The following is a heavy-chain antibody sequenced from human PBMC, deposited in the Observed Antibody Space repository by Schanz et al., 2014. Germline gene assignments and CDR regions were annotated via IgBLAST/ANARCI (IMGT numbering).Heavy chain of an antibody. D-gene: IGHD3-22*01. J-gene: IGHJ4*02. V-gene: IGHV1-18*01. CDR2: ISAYTNNT. CDR1: RYTFNTYG. CDR3: ARDYYDSSGYYYCDY. Sequence: QGQLVQSGPEVKEPGASVKVSCEASRYTFNTYGLNWVRQAPGQGLEWMGWISAYTNNTNYAQKFQGRLPITAHKSTSTAYMELSSLRPEDTAMYYCARDYYDSSGYYYCDYWGQGTLVTVSS.